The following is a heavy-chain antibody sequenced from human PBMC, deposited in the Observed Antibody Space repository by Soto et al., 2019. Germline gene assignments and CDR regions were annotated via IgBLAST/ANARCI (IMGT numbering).Heavy chain of an antibody. CDR3: ARCLECHGYCLDTPKWVGP. CDR2: IIPIFGTQ. D-gene: IGHD5-18*01. Sequence: QVQLVQSGAEVKKSGSSVKVSCKASGGTFSTYTFSWVRQAPGQGLEWMGRIIPIFGTQYYAQKFQSRVTYTTEKSPSTGYKALSSMGSDDTAVYFCARCLECHGYCLDTPKWVGPWGQCSLFTVSS. CDR1: GGTFSTYT. J-gene: IGHJ5*02. V-gene: IGHV1-69*06.